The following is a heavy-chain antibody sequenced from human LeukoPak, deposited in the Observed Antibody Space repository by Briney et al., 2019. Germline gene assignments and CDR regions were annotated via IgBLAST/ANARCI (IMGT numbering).Heavy chain of an antibody. CDR1: GYSISSGYY. CDR2: FYHDGST. Sequence: SETLSLTCGVSGYSISSGYYWGWARPPPEEGLEWIGNFYHDGSTHYNPALKSRFTISGDTSRNQFSLKLSSVTAADTAVYYCASESGGYRNFDFWGQGTLVTVSS. CDR3: ASESGGYRNFDF. D-gene: IGHD1-26*01. V-gene: IGHV4-38-2*01. J-gene: IGHJ4*02.